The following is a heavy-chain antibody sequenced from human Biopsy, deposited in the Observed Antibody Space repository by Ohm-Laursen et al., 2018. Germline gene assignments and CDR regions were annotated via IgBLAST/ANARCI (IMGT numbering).Heavy chain of an antibody. CDR1: GGSISGYY. CDR3: AREFYGNGIDV. J-gene: IGHJ6*02. V-gene: IGHV4-59*01. CDR2: IYYSGST. Sequence: PSDTLSLTCTVPGGSISGYYWNWIRQPPGKGLEWIGYIYYSGSTNYNPSLKSRVTISIDTSKNQFSLNMSSVTAADTAVYYCAREFYGNGIDVWGQGTTVTVS. D-gene: IGHD4-17*01.